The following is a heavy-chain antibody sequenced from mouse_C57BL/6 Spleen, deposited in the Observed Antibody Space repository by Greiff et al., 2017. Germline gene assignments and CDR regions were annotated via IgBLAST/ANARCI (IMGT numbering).Heavy chain of an antibody. Sequence: EVKLQESGGGLVQPGGSMKLSCAASGFTFSDAWMDWVRQSPEKGLEWVAEIRNKANNHATYYAESVKGRFTISRDDSKSSVYRQMNSLRAEDTGIYYCTRGPIYDGYYFDYWGQGTTLTVSS. CDR3: TRGPIYDGYYFDY. V-gene: IGHV6-6*01. CDR1: GFTFSDAW. J-gene: IGHJ2*01. CDR2: IRNKANNHAT. D-gene: IGHD2-3*01.